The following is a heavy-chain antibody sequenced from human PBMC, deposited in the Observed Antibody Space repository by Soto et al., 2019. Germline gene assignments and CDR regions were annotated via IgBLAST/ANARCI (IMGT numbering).Heavy chain of an antibody. J-gene: IGHJ5*02. V-gene: IGHV4-59*01. CDR3: ARDNGYNYGYYRWFDP. D-gene: IGHD5-18*01. CDR1: GGSISNYY. Sequence: QVQLQESGPGLVKPSETLSLTCTVSGGSISNYYWSWIRQPPGKGLEWIGYIFYSGSTNYNPSLKSLVTIAVDTSKNQFALKLSSVTAADTAIYYCARDNGYNYGYYRWFDPWGQGTLVTVSS. CDR2: IFYSGST.